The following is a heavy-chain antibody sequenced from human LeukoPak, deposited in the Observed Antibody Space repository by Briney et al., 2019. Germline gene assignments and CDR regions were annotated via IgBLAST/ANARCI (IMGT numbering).Heavy chain of an antibody. CDR2: INSDGSTT. V-gene: IGHV3-74*01. CDR1: GFTLRSYW. J-gene: IGHJ4*02. CDR3: VRGGVDY. D-gene: IGHD3-3*01. Sequence: PGGSLRLSCAASGFTLRSYWIHWVRQAPEKGLMWVSRINSDGSTTSYADSVKGRFTISRDNAKNTLYLQMNSLRAEDTAVYFCVRGGVDYWGQGTPVTVSS.